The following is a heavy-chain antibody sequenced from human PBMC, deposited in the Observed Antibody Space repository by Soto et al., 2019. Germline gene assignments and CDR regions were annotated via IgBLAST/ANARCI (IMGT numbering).Heavy chain of an antibody. Sequence: KQSQTLSLTCAISGDSVSSNSAAWNWIRQSPSRGLEWLGRTYYRSKWYNDYAVSVKSRITINPDTSKNQFSLQLNSVTPEDTAVYYCAREERGSYYYYYYGMDVWGQGTTVTVSS. CDR2: TYYRSKWYN. J-gene: IGHJ6*02. CDR1: GDSVSSNSAA. V-gene: IGHV6-1*01. D-gene: IGHD1-26*01. CDR3: AREERGSYYYYYYGMDV.